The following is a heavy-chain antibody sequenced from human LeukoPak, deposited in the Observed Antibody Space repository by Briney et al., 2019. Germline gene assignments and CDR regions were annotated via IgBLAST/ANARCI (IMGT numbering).Heavy chain of an antibody. CDR1: GFTFSSYV. J-gene: IGHJ4*02. D-gene: IGHD6-19*01. CDR3: AKSARVIAVEIDY. V-gene: IGHV3-23*01. CDR2: ISCTGGST. Sequence: GWSLRLSCAASGFTFSSYVMSWVRPAPGKGLEWVSTISCTGGSTNYADSVKGRFIISRDNSKNTLYLQMNSLRAEDTAVYYCAKSARVIAVEIDYWGQGTLVTVSS.